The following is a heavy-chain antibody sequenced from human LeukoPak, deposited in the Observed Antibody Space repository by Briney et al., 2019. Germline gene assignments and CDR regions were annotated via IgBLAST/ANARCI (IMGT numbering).Heavy chain of an antibody. CDR2: INHSGST. V-gene: IGHV4-34*01. Sequence: PSETLSLTCAVCGGSFSGYYWSWIRQPPGKGLEWIGEINHSGSTNYNPSHKSRVTISVDTSKNQFSLKLSSVTAADTAVYYCARARYFDGGHFDYWGQGTLVTVSS. CDR1: GGSFSGYY. D-gene: IGHD3-9*01. J-gene: IGHJ4*02. CDR3: ARARYFDGGHFDY.